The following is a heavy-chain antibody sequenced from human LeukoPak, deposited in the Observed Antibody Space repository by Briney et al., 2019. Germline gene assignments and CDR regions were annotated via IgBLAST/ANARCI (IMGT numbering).Heavy chain of an antibody. Sequence: PGGSLRLSCAASGCTLRSNTMNWVRQAPGKGLEWVSFISNSRSYIYYVHSLRGRFTHSIDKAKHSLYLQMNNLSDDGTAVYFCSRDQCSSTSCYCADGGQGTLVTVSS. CDR1: GCTLRSNT. J-gene: IGHJ4*02. V-gene: IGHV3-21*03. CDR2: ISNSRSYI. D-gene: IGHD2-2*01. CDR3: SRDQCSSTSCYCAD.